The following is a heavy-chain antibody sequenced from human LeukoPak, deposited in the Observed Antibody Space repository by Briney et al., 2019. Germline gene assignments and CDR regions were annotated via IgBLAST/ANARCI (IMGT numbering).Heavy chain of an antibody. CDR1: GYTFTSYC. V-gene: IGHV5-51*01. D-gene: IGHD3-10*01. CDR2: IHPGDSKT. J-gene: IGHJ3*02. Sequence: GDSLKISCKGSGYTFTSYCIAWVRKMPGKGLEWMGIIHPGDSKTTYSPSFQGQATISADKSITSAYLQWRSLKASDTAMYYCAYFGGGGFDIWGQGTVVSVSS. CDR3: AYFGGGGFDI.